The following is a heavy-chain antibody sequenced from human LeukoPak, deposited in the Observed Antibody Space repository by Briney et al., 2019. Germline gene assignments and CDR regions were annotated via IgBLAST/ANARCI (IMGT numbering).Heavy chain of an antibody. J-gene: IGHJ4*02. D-gene: IGHD6-19*01. CDR3: ARRPGVGGGWIFDY. CDR2: INTGDYDT. CDR1: GYSFTSYW. V-gene: IGHV5-51*01. Sequence: GESLKISCKGFGYSFTSYWIGWVRQMPGKGLGWMGIINTGDYDTRYSPSFQGQVTISADKSIRTASLQWSSLKASDTAMYYCARRPGVGGGWIFDYWGQGTLVTVSS.